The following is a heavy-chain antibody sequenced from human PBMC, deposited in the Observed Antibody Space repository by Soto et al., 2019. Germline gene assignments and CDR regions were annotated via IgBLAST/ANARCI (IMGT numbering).Heavy chain of an antibody. CDR1: GYTFASYG. Sequence: QVQLVQSGAEVKKPGASVNVPCKTSGYTFASYGIIWVRQAPGQGLEWMGWISGKNGNTNYAQKFQGKVTMTTDTSTSTAYMELRSPRSDDTAIYYCARARLWLRPLDIWGQGTMVTVSS. D-gene: IGHD5-12*01. J-gene: IGHJ3*02. V-gene: IGHV1-18*01. CDR3: ARARLWLRPLDI. CDR2: ISGKNGNT.